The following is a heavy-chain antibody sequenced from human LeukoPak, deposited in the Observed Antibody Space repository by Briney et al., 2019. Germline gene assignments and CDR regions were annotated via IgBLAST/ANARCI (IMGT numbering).Heavy chain of an antibody. J-gene: IGHJ5*02. D-gene: IGHD5-18*01. Sequence: GGSLRLSCAASGFTFSSYGMHWVRQAPGKGLEWVAFIRYDGSNKYYADSVKGRFTISRDNSKNTLYQQMNSLRAEDTAVYYCAKLPVDTAMALNWFDPWGQGTLVTVSS. CDR1: GFTFSSYG. CDR2: IRYDGSNK. CDR3: AKLPVDTAMALNWFDP. V-gene: IGHV3-30*02.